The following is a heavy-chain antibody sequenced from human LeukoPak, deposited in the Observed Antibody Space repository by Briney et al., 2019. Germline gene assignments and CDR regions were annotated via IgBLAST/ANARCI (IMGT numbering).Heavy chain of an antibody. V-gene: IGHV4-38-2*02. Sequence: SETQSLTCAVSGYSISSGYYWGWHRQPPGKGLEWIGGIYHSGSTYYNPSLESRVTISVDTSKNQFSLKLSSVTAADTAVYYCARDEGSLYYYYYGMDVWGKGTTVTVSS. CDR2: IYHSGST. CDR3: ARDEGSLYYYYYGMDV. J-gene: IGHJ6*04. CDR1: GYSISSGYY.